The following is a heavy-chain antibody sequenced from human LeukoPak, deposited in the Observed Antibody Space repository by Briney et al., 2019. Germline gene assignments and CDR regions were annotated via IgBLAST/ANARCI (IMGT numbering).Heavy chain of an antibody. V-gene: IGHV4-39*06. CDR3: ARVLVVVPAAKVHGWFDP. J-gene: IGHJ5*02. D-gene: IGHD2-2*01. CDR1: GGSIAIRNYY. Sequence: PSETLSLTCAVSGGSIAIRNYYWAWIRQSPGRGLEWLGSVYSSGSVYYNPSLKSRVTILVDTSKNQFALKLSSVTAADTAVYYCARVLVVVPAAKVHGWFDPWGQGTLVTVSS. CDR2: VYSSGSV.